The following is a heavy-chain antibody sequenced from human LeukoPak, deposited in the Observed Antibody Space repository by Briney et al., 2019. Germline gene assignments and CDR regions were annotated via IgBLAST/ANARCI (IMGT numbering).Heavy chain of an antibody. V-gene: IGHV1-2*02. Sequence: ASVKVSCKASGYAFNGFYLHWVRQAPGQGVEWMGWINPNSGGTNYAQKFQGRVTMTRDTSISTAYMELSRLRSDDTAVYYCARWMATVTTPDYWGQGTLVTVSS. CDR1: GYAFNGFY. CDR2: INPNSGGT. CDR3: ARWMATVTTPDY. J-gene: IGHJ4*02. D-gene: IGHD4-11*01.